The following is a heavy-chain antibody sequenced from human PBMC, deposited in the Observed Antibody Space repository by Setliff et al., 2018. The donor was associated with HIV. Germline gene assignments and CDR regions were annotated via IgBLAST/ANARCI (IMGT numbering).Heavy chain of an antibody. CDR1: GDSIKDYY. CDR2: MSFSANS. CDR3: ARGAGAFGAKLDS. Sequence: TSETLSLTCNVSGDSIKDYYWSWIRQPPAKGLEWLGYMSFSANSNYNPSLKNRITISIDTSKNQFSLRLKSVTAADAAIYYCARGAGAFGAKLDSWGQGSLVTVSS. V-gene: IGHV4-59*01. J-gene: IGHJ4*02. D-gene: IGHD3-10*01.